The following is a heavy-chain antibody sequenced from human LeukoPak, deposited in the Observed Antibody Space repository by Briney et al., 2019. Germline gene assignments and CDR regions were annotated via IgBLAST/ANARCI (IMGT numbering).Heavy chain of an antibody. CDR3: AGPLHYYDSSGAKEDY. CDR2: INGDGSSI. CDR1: GFSSNSYW. D-gene: IGHD3-22*01. V-gene: IGHV3-74*01. Sequence: GGSLRLSCAASGFSSNSYWMHWARQAPGKGLVWVARINGDGSSINYADSVKGRFTISRDNAKNTLYLQMSSLRVEDTAVYYCAGPLHYYDSSGAKEDYWGQGTLVTVSS. J-gene: IGHJ4*02.